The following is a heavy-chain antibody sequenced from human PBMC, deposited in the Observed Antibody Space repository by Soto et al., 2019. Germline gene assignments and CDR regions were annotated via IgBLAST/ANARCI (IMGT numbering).Heavy chain of an antibody. V-gene: IGHV3-74*01. CDR3: AKDRDDSSGHDY. D-gene: IGHD3-22*01. Sequence: PGGSLRLSCAASGFTFSSYWMHWVRQAPGKGLVWVSRITSDGSSTSYADSVKGRFTISRDNAKNTLYLQMNSLRAEDTAVYYCAKDRDDSSGHDYWGQGTLVTVSS. J-gene: IGHJ4*02. CDR1: GFTFSSYW. CDR2: ITSDGSST.